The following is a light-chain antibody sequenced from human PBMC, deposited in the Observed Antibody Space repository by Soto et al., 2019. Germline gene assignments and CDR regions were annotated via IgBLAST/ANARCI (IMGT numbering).Light chain of an antibody. J-gene: IGKJ4*01. Sequence: DIQMTQSPSSLSASVGDRVTITCRASQSISSYLNWYQQKPGKAPRLLIYTASSLQSGVPSRFSGSGSGTDFTLTISSLQPEDFATYYCQQSYNNPLTFGGGTKVDI. CDR1: QSISSY. CDR2: TAS. V-gene: IGKV1-39*01. CDR3: QQSYNNPLT.